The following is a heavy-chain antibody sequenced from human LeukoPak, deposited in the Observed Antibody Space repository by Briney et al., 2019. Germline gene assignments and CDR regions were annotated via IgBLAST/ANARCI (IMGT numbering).Heavy chain of an antibody. V-gene: IGHV4-39*07. CDR2: IYHSGST. J-gene: IGHJ4*02. CDR1: GGSISSSSYY. Sequence: PSETLSLTCTVSGGSISSSSYYWGWIRQPPGKGLEWIGSIYHSGSTYYNPSLKSRVTISVDTSKNQFSLKLSSVTAADTAVYYCAISAVGYGDYPQFDYWGQGTLVTVSS. CDR3: AISAVGYGDYPQFDY. D-gene: IGHD4-17*01.